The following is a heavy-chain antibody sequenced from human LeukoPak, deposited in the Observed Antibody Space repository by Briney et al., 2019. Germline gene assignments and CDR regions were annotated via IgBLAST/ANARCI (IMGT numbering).Heavy chain of an antibody. V-gene: IGHV3-66*01. D-gene: IGHD6-19*01. CDR1: GFTVSSNY. Sequence: GGPLRLSCAASGFTVSSNYMSWVRQAPGKGLEWVSVIYSGGSTYYADSVKGRFTISRDNSKNTLYLQMNSLRAEDTAVYYCARGGISVAGTVHYWGQGTLVTVSS. CDR3: ARGGISVAGTVHY. CDR2: IYSGGST. J-gene: IGHJ4*02.